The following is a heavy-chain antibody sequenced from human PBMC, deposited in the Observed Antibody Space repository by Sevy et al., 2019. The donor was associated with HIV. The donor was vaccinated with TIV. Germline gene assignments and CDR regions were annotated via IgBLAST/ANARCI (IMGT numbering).Heavy chain of an antibody. V-gene: IGHV4-30-4*01. Sequence: SETLSLTCTVPGGSISSSDYYWRWIRQPPGKGLEWIGYISYSGNTYYSPSLKSRVTISGDTSQNQFSLKLSSVTAADTAVYYCARRLYGDYSDAFDIWGQWTVVTVSS. CDR2: ISYSGNT. J-gene: IGHJ3*02. CDR3: ARRLYGDYSDAFDI. D-gene: IGHD4-17*01. CDR1: GGSISSSDYY.